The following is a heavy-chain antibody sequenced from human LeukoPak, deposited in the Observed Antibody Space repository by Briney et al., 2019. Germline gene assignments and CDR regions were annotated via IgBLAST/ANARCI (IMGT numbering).Heavy chain of an antibody. J-gene: IGHJ4*02. CDR3: ARARAPVVVTAAFDY. CDR1: GFAFSSYN. V-gene: IGHV3-21*01. D-gene: IGHD2-21*02. CDR2: ITSGSTYI. Sequence: GGSLRLSCAASGFAFSSYNMNWVRQAPGKGLEWVSSITSGSTYIYYADSVKGRFTISRDNAKNSPYLQMNSLRAEDTAVYYCARARAPVVVTAAFDYWGQGTLLTVSS.